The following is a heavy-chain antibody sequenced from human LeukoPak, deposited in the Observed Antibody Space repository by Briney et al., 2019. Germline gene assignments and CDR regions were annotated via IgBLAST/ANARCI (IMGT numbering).Heavy chain of an antibody. CDR2: ISGSGGST. CDR3: AKDDYYGSSGNFGY. Sequence: GGSLRLSCAASGFTFSSHAMSWVRQAPGKGLEWISGISGSGGSTYYADSMKGRFTISRDNSKNTLHLQLNSLRAEDTAIYYCAKDDYYGSSGNFGYWGQGTLVTVSS. D-gene: IGHD3-10*01. J-gene: IGHJ4*02. CDR1: GFTFSSHA. V-gene: IGHV3-23*01.